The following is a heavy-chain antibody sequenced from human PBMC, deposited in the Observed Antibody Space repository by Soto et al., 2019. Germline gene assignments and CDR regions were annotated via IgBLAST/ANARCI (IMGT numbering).Heavy chain of an antibody. CDR3: GRVGPHDEILTGPLDV. CDR1: GYRFTNYW. D-gene: IGHD3-9*01. V-gene: IGHV5-51*01. CDR2: ICPGDSDT. J-gene: IGHJ6*02. Sequence: HGESLKISCQASGYRFTNYWIGWVRQMPGKGLEWMGIICPGDSDTRYSPSFRGQVTISVDKSVNTAYLQWSTLRASDTAMYYCGRVGPHDEILTGPLDVWGQGTTVTVSS.